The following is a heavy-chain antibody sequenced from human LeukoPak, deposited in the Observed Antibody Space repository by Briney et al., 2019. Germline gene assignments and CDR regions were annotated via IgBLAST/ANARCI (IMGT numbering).Heavy chain of an antibody. CDR2: IYYSGST. Sequence: PSETLSLTCTVSGGSISSYYWSWIRQPPGKGLEWIGYIYYSGSTNYNPSLKSRVTISVDTSKNQFSLKLSSVTAADTAVYYCARGPQQWLVGGDTYFDYWGQGTLITVSS. D-gene: IGHD6-19*01. V-gene: IGHV4-59*01. J-gene: IGHJ4*02. CDR3: ARGPQQWLVGGDTYFDY. CDR1: GGSISSYY.